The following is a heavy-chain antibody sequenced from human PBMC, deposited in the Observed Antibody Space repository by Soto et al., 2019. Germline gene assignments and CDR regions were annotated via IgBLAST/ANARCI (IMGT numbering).Heavy chain of an antibody. V-gene: IGHV3-9*01. CDR2: ISWNSGKR. CDR3: AKEGTAEWIHYYYPTDV. Sequence: EEQLVESGGALVQPGRSLRLSCAASGFTFHDHAMHWVRQVPGKGLEWVSGISWNSGKRGYAESVKGRFTISRDNAQNSLYLQMNSLRVEDTAFYYCAKEGTAEWIHYYYPTDVWGRGTPVTVSS. D-gene: IGHD5-18*01. CDR1: GFTFHDHA. J-gene: IGHJ6*02.